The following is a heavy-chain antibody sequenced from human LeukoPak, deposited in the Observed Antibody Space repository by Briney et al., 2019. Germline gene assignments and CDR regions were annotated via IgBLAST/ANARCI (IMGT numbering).Heavy chain of an antibody. D-gene: IGHD5-18*01. V-gene: IGHV3-64*01. Sequence: GGSLRLSCAASGFTFSSYAMHWVRQAPGKGLEYVSAISSNGGSTYYANSVKGRFTISRDNAKNSLYLQMNSLRAEDTAVYYCATDTAMDSPLRWGQGTLVTVSS. J-gene: IGHJ4*02. CDR1: GFTFSSYA. CDR2: ISSNGGST. CDR3: ATDTAMDSPLR.